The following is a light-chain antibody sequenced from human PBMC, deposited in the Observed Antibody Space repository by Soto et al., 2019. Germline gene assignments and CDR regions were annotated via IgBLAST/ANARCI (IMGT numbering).Light chain of an antibody. CDR1: SSDVGSYNR. Sequence: QLVLTQPASVSGSPGQSITISCTGGSSDVGSYNRVSWYRQHPGKAPQLIIYEVSNRPSGVSNRFSGSKSGNTASLTISGLQAEDEADYFCSSLTRSDTWVIGGGTKLTVL. J-gene: IGLJ3*02. CDR2: EVS. V-gene: IGLV2-14*02. CDR3: SSLTRSDTWV.